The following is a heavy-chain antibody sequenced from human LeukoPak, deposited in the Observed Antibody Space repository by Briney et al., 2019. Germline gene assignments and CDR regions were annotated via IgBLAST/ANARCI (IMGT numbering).Heavy chain of an antibody. V-gene: IGHV3-7*03. CDR2: INSDGSEG. J-gene: IGHJ4*02. D-gene: IGHD5-18*01. CDR1: GFTFSGFW. CDR3: AKDGSAMLI. Sequence: GGSLRLSCAVSGFTFSGFWVSWSRQAPGKGLEWVASINSDGSEGYYADVVKGRFTISRDNAKNSLYLQMNSLRAEDTAIYYCAKDGSAMLIRGQGTLVTVSS.